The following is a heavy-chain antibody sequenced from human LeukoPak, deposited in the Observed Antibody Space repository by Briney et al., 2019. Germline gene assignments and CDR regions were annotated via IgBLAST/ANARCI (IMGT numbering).Heavy chain of an antibody. CDR3: ARGDTIFGVVIYYFDY. D-gene: IGHD3-3*01. CDR2: MNSNSGNT. J-gene: IGHJ4*02. CDR1: GYTFTSYD. Sequence: ASVKVSCKASGYTFTSYDINWVRQATGQGLEWMGWMNSNSGNTGYAQKFQGRVTMTRNTSISTAYMELSSLRSEDTAVYYCARGDTIFGVVIYYFDYWGQGTLVTVSS. V-gene: IGHV1-8*01.